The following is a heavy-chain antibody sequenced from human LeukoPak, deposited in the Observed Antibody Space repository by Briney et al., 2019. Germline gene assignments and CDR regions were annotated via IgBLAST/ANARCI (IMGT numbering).Heavy chain of an antibody. CDR3: ASITGTTDDY. CDR2: IYYSGST. CDR1: GGSISSSSYY. V-gene: IGHV4-39*07. D-gene: IGHD1-7*01. Sequence: KPSETLSLTCTVSGGSISSSSYYWGWIRQPPGKGLEWIGSIYYSGSTYYNPSLKSRVTISVDTSKNQFSLKLSSVTAADTAVYYCASITGTTDDYWGQGTLVTVSS. J-gene: IGHJ4*02.